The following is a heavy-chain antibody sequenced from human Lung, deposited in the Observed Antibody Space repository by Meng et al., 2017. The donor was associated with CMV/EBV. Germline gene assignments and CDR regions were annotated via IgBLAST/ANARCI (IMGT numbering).Heavy chain of an antibody. CDR3: ARGNGWRFDY. D-gene: IGHD6-19*01. CDR2: ININTGNP. V-gene: IGHV7-4-1*01. J-gene: IGHJ4*02. CDR1: GYTFTSSS. Sequence: VRLVQSGSEVKKPGDSVKVSCQAAGYTFTSSSMNWVRHAPGQGLEWMGWININTGNPTYAQGFTGRFVFSLDTSVSTAYLQIDSLKADDTAVYYCARGNGWRFDYWGQGTLVTVSS.